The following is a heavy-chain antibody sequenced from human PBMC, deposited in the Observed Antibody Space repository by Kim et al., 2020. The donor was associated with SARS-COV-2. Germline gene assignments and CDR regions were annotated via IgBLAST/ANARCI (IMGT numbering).Heavy chain of an antibody. J-gene: IGHJ6*01. Sequence: GGSLRLSCAASGFTFDDYAMHWVRQAPGKGLEWVSGISWNSGTIGYADSVKGRFTISRDNAKNSLYLQMNSLRTEDTALYYCVKSKITMFQGVFYGMDV. CDR2: ISWNSGTI. CDR3: VKSKITMFQGVFYGMDV. CDR1: GFTFDDYA. D-gene: IGHD3-10*01. V-gene: IGHV3-9*01.